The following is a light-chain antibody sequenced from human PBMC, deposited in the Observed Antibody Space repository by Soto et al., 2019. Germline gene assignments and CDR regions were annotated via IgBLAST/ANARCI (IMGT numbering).Light chain of an antibody. Sequence: EIVMTQSPATLSVSPGERATLSCRASQSITSDLAWYQHKPGQAPRLLIYGASTRATGIPARISGSGSGTEFTLTITSLQSEDFAVYYCQQYTSWPRTFGQGTKVEIK. CDR3: QQYTSWPRT. V-gene: IGKV3-15*01. CDR1: QSITSD. CDR2: GAS. J-gene: IGKJ1*01.